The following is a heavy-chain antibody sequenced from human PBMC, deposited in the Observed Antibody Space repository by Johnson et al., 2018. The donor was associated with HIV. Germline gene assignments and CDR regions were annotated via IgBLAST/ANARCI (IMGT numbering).Heavy chain of an antibody. CDR2: ISYDGSNK. D-gene: IGHD6-13*01. CDR1: GFTFSSYA. V-gene: IGHV3-30*04. CDR3: ARQAAAGAFDI. J-gene: IGHJ3*02. Sequence: VQLVESGGVVVQPGRSLRLSCAASGFTFSSYAMHWVRQAPGKGLEWVVVISYDGSNKYYADSVKGRFTISRDNSKNTLYLQMNSLRAEDTAVYYCARQAAAGAFDIWGQGTMVTVSS.